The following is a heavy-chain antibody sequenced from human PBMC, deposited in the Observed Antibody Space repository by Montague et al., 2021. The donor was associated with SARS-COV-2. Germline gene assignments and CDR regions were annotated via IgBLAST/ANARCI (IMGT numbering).Heavy chain of an antibody. CDR2: IYYSGST. J-gene: IGHJ6*02. Sequence: SKTLSLTCTVSGGSISSYYWSWIRQPPGKGLEWIGYIYYSGSTNYNPSLKSRVTISVDTSKNQFSLKLSSVTAADTAVYYCAREGSGRGYYYYGMDVWGQGTTVTVSS. CDR1: GGSISSYY. D-gene: IGHD3-10*01. CDR3: AREGSGRGYYYYGMDV. V-gene: IGHV4-59*01.